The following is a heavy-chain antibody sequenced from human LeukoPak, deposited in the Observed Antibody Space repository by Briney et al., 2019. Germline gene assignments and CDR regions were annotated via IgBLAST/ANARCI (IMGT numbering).Heavy chain of an antibody. Sequence: SETLSLTCTVSGGSISSYYWSWVRQPPGQGLGWIGYIYYSGSTNYNPSLKIRVTISVDTSKNQFTLKLSSVTAADTAVYYCARGGRIAVAGTVYFDYWGQGTLVTVSS. CDR1: GGSISSYY. CDR3: ARGGRIAVAGTVYFDY. D-gene: IGHD6-19*01. V-gene: IGHV4-59*01. J-gene: IGHJ4*02. CDR2: IYYSGST.